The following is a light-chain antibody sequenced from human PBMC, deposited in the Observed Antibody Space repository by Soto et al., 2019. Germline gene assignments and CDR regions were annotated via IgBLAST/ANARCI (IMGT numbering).Light chain of an antibody. Sequence: EMVMTQSPATLSVSPGERATLSCRASQSVSSKLAWYQEKPGQAPRLLIYGASARATGIPARFSGSGSGTEFTLTISSLQSEDFAVYYCQQYNNWPWTLGQGTKVEIK. CDR2: GAS. CDR3: QQYNNWPWT. V-gene: IGKV3-15*01. CDR1: QSVSSK. J-gene: IGKJ1*01.